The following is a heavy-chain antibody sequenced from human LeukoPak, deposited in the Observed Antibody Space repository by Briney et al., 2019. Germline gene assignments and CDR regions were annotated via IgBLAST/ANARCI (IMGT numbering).Heavy chain of an antibody. CDR2: ISWNSGSI. J-gene: IGHJ4*02. D-gene: IGHD1-26*01. Sequence: GGSLRLSCAASGFTFDDYAMHWVRQAPGKGLEWVSGISWNSGSIGYADSVKGRFTISRDNAKNSLYLQMDSLRAEDTAVYYCARDIPWGTTTLDYWGQGTLVTVSS. CDR3: ARDIPWGTTTLDY. CDR1: GFTFDDYA. V-gene: IGHV3-9*01.